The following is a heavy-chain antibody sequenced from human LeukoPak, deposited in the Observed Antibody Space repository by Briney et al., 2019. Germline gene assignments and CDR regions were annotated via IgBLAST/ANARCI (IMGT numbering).Heavy chain of an antibody. J-gene: IGHJ4*02. Sequence: RTSETLSLTCTVSGGSISSYYWSWIRQPPGMGLEWIGYIYYSGTTNYNPSLKSRVTISVDTSKNQFSLKLSSVTAADTAVYYCARGVYIAAAQYGYWGQGTLVTVSS. V-gene: IGHV4-59*01. D-gene: IGHD6-13*01. CDR2: IYYSGTT. CDR1: GGSISSYY. CDR3: ARGVYIAAAQYGY.